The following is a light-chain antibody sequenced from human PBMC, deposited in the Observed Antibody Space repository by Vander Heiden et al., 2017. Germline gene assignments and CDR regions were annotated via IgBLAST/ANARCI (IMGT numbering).Light chain of an antibody. V-gene: IGKV1-39*01. J-gene: IGKJ2*01. CDR3: QQRDSTPGT. CDR2: AAS. Sequence: DIQMTQSPSSLSASVGDRVTITCRASQSISSYLNWYQQKPGKAPKLLIYAASSLQSGVPSRFSGSGSGTDFTLTISWLQPEDFATYYCQQRDSTPGTFGQGTKLDIK. CDR1: QSISSY.